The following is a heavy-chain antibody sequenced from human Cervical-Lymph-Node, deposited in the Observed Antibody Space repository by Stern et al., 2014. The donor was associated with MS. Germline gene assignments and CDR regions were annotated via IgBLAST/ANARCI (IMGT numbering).Heavy chain of an antibody. V-gene: IGHV1-3*01. CDR3: ARVDSTSRFDP. D-gene: IGHD5-18*01. CDR1: GYPFSSYA. J-gene: IGHJ5*02. Sequence: VQLVQSGAEVKKPGASVKVSCKASGYPFSSYAIHWVRQAPGQRLEWMGWIDAGNGDTKYSQKLQGRITFTRDTSASTAYVEMSSLRSEDTALYYCARVDSTSRFDPWGQGTLVTVSS. CDR2: IDAGNGDT.